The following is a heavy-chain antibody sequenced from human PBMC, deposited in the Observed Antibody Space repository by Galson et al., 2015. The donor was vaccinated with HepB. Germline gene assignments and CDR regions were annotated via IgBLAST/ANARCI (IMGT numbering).Heavy chain of an antibody. V-gene: IGHV5-51*01. D-gene: IGHD2-15*01. CDR2: IYPGDSDT. CDR3: ARVPSGYCSGGSCYDWFDP. CDR1: GYSFTSYW. J-gene: IGHJ5*02. Sequence: QSGAEVKKPGESLKISCKASGYSFTSYWIGWVRQMPGKGLEWMGIIYPGDSDTRYSPSFQGQVTMSVDRSISTAYLQWSSPKASDTAMYYCARVPSGYCSGGSCYDWFDPWGQGTLVTVSS.